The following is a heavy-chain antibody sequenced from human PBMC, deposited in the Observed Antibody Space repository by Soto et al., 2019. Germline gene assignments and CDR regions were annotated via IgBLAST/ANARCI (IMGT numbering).Heavy chain of an antibody. V-gene: IGHV3-53*04. CDR1: GFTVSSNY. Sequence: GGSLRLSCAASGFTVSSNYMSWVRQAPGKGLEWVSVIYSGGSTYYADSVKGRFTISRHNSKNTLYLQMNSLRAEDTAVYYCASSMFRGVNDAFDIWGQGTMVTVSS. J-gene: IGHJ3*02. D-gene: IGHD3-10*01. CDR3: ASSMFRGVNDAFDI. CDR2: IYSGGST.